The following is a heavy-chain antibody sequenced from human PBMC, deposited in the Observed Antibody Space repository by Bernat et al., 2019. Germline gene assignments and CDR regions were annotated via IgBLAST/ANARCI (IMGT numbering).Heavy chain of an antibody. CDR3: ARDLHYDILTGDPDY. J-gene: IGHJ4*02. Sequence: QVQLVESGGGVVQPGRSLRLCCAASGFTFSSYAMHWVRQAPGKGLEWVAVISYDGSNKYYADSVKGRFTISRDNSKNTLYLQMNSLRAEDTAVYYCARDLHYDILTGDPDYWGQGTLVTVSS. D-gene: IGHD3-9*01. CDR2: ISYDGSNK. V-gene: IGHV3-30*01. CDR1: GFTFSSYA.